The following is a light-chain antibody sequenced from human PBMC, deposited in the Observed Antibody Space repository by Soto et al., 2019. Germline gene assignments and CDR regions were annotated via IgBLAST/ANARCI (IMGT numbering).Light chain of an antibody. CDR1: SGHSSYA. Sequence: QLVLTQSPSASASLGASVKLTCTLSSGHSSYAIAWHQQQPEKGHRYLMKLNSDGSHSKGDGIPDRFSGSSSGAERYLTIASLQSEDAADYYCQTWGTGIGVFGGGTQLTVL. V-gene: IGLV4-69*01. CDR2: LNSDGSH. J-gene: IGLJ2*01. CDR3: QTWGTGIGV.